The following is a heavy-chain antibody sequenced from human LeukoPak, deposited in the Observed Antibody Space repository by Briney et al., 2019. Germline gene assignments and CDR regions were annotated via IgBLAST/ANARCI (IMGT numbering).Heavy chain of an antibody. D-gene: IGHD2-2*01. J-gene: IGHJ5*02. V-gene: IGHV4-30-2*01. CDR2: INHSGST. CDR1: GGSISSGGYY. CDR3: ARPLHCSSTTCYDWFDP. Sequence: SQTLSLTCTVSGGSISSGGYYWSWIRQHPGKGLEWIGEINHSGSTNYNPSLKSRVTISVDTSKNQFSLKLSSVTAADTAIYYCARPLHCSSTTCYDWFDPWGQGTLVTVSS.